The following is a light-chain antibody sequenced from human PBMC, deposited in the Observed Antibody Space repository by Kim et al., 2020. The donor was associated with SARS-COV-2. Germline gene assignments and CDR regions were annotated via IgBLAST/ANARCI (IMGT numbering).Light chain of an antibody. V-gene: IGLV3-19*02. J-gene: IGLJ3*02. CDR1: SLRSYS. Sequence: SSELTQYPAVSVALGQTVRITCQGDSLRSYSATWYQQKPGQAPARVIYSENNRPSGIPARFSGSSSGNTASLTITGAQAEDEADYYCNSWDSSGNFWVFGGGTKLTVL. CDR2: SEN. CDR3: NSWDSSGNFWV.